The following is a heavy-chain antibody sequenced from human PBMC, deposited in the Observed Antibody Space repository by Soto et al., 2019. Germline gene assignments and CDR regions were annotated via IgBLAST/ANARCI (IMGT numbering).Heavy chain of an antibody. Sequence: SETLSLTCTVSGGSISSYYWSWIRQPPGKGLEWIGYIYYSGSTNYNPSLKSRVTISVDTSKNQFSLKLSSVTAADTAVYYGGRGAILGVFDYWRKGTLVTVSS. V-gene: IGHV4-59*01. J-gene: IGHJ4*02. D-gene: IGHD2-2*01. CDR3: GRGAILGVFDY. CDR1: GGSISSYY. CDR2: IYYSGST.